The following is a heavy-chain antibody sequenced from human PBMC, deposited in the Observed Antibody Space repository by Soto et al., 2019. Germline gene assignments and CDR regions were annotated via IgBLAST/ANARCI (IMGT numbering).Heavy chain of an antibody. J-gene: IGHJ5*02. Sequence: SVKVSCKASGYTFTSYAMHWVRQAPGQRLEWMGWINAGNGNTKYSQKFQGRVTITRDTSASTAYMELSSLRSEDTAVYYCARGIMITFGGVIVNPDPWGKGTLVTVPA. CDR3: ARGIMITFGGVIVNPDP. D-gene: IGHD3-16*02. V-gene: IGHV1-3*01. CDR2: INAGNGNT. CDR1: GYTFTSYA.